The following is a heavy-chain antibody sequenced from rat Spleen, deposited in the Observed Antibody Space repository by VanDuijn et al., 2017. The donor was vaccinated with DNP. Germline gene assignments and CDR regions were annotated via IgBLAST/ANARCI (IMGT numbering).Heavy chain of an antibody. Sequence: VQLKESGPGLVQPSRTLSLTCTVSGFSLTSYGVSWVRQPPGKGLEWVAYISSDGGSTYYGDSVKGRFTISRDNAKSTLYLQMNSLRSEDMATYFCARHDYFDYWGQGVMVTVSS. J-gene: IGHJ2*01. CDR2: ISSDGGST. CDR3: ARHDYFDY. CDR1: GFSLTSYG. V-gene: IGHV5-22*01.